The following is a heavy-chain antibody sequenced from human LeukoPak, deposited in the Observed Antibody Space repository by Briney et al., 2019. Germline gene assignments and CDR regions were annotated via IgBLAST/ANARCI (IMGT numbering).Heavy chain of an antibody. CDR3: ARGYCSSTSCYRNWFDP. V-gene: IGHV4-31*03. CDR2: IYYSGST. Sequence: PSQTLSLTCTVSGGSISSGGYSWSWIRQHPGKGLEWIGYIYYSGSTYYNPSLKSRVTISVDTSKNQFSLKLSSVTAADTAVYYCARGYCSSTSCYRNWFDPWGQGTLVTVSS. J-gene: IGHJ5*02. D-gene: IGHD2-2*02. CDR1: GGSISSGGYS.